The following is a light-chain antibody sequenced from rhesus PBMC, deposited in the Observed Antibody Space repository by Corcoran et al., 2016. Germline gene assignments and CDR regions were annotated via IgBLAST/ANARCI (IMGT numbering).Light chain of an antibody. CDR3: QQHTSYPPT. CDR2: DGN. CDR1: QGISKY. J-gene: IGKJ1*01. V-gene: IGKV1-25*01. Sequence: DIQMTQSPSSLSASVGDPVTITCQASQGISKYLAWYQQKPGKAPKLLIYDGNTLQSGVPSRVSGNGSGTEITLTISSLEPEDFATYDCQQHTSYPPTFGQGHKVEIK.